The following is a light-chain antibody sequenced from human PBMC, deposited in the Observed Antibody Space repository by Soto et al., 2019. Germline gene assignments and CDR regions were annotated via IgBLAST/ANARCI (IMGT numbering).Light chain of an antibody. CDR2: GAS. V-gene: IGKV3-20*01. CDR1: QSVSSIY. J-gene: IGKJ5*01. CDR3: QQFGNSPPST. Sequence: EIVLTQSPGTLSLSPGERATLSCRASQSVSSIYFAWYQQKPGQAPRLLIYGASSRATGIPDRFSGSGSGTDFTLTISRLETEDFAVYYCQQFGNSPPSTFGQGTRLEIK.